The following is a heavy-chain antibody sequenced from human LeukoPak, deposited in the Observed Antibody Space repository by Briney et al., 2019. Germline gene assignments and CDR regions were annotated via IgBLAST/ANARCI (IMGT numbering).Heavy chain of an antibody. CDR1: GGTFISYA. Sequence: SVKVSCKASGGTFISYAISWVRQAPGQGLEWMGGIIPIFGTANYAQKFQGRVTITADESTSTAYMELSSLRSEDTAVYYCARDFVGATGYYYYYMDVWGKGTTVTVSS. V-gene: IGHV1-69*13. CDR3: ARDFVGATGYYYYYMDV. D-gene: IGHD1-26*01. CDR2: IIPIFGTA. J-gene: IGHJ6*03.